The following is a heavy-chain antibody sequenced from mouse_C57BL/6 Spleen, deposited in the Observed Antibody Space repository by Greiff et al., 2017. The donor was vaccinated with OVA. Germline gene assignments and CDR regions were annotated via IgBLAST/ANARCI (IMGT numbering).Heavy chain of an antibody. D-gene: IGHD2-1*01. CDR2: INPNNGGT. J-gene: IGHJ4*01. Sequence: EVQLQQSGPELVKPGASVKMSCKASGYTFTDYNMHWVKQSHGKSLEWIGYINPNNGGTSYNQKFKGKATLTVNKSSSTAYMELRSLTSEDSAVYYCARGGYGNFLYAMDYWGQGTSVTVSS. V-gene: IGHV1-22*01. CDR3: ARGGYGNFLYAMDY. CDR1: GYTFTDYN.